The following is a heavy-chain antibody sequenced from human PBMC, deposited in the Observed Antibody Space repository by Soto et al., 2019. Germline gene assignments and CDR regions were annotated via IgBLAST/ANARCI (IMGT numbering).Heavy chain of an antibody. Sequence: GGSLRLSCAASGFTFSSYAMSWVRQAPGKGLEWVSAISGSGGSPYYADSVKGRFTISRDNSKNTLYLQMNSLRAEDTAVYYCASMLAYCGGDCYYYYGMDVWGQGTTVTVSS. CDR3: ASMLAYCGGDCYYYYGMDV. J-gene: IGHJ6*02. CDR2: ISGSGGSP. V-gene: IGHV3-23*01. D-gene: IGHD2-21*02. CDR1: GFTFSSYA.